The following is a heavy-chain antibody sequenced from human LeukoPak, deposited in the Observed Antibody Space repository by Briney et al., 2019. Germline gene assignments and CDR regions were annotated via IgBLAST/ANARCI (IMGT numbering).Heavy chain of an antibody. J-gene: IGHJ5*02. V-gene: IGHV3-66*01. D-gene: IGHD6-13*01. CDR3: ARDLEYIAAAPMVRA. Sequence: PGGSLRLSCAASGFTVSSNYMSWVRQAPGKGLEWVSVIYSGGSTYYADSVKGRFTISRDNSKNTLYLQMNSLRAEDTAVYYCARDLEYIAAAPMVRAWGQGTLVTVSS. CDR2: IYSGGST. CDR1: GFTVSSNY.